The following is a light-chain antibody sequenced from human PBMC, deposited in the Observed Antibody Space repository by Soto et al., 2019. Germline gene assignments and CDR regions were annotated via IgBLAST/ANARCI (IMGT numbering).Light chain of an antibody. CDR3: TSYTRDTALV. V-gene: IGLV2-14*02. CDR1: SSDVGSYNL. Sequence: QSVLTQPASVSGSPGQSITISCTGTSSDVGSYNLVSWYQQHPGKAPKLMIYEGSKRPSGVSNRFSGSKSGSTASLTISGLQAEDEADYHCTSYTRDTALVFGTGTKVTVL. CDR2: EGS. J-gene: IGLJ1*01.